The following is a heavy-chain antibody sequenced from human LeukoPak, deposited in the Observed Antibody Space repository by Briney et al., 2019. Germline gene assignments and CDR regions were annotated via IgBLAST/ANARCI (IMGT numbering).Heavy chain of an antibody. J-gene: IGHJ4*02. CDR1: GYSFTSYW. CDR3: ARQKRYFDWLPKGYFDY. D-gene: IGHD3-9*01. V-gene: IGHV5-51*01. Sequence: PGESLKISCKGSGYSFTSYWIGWVRQMPGKGLEWMGIIYPGDSDTRYSPSFQGQVTISADKSISTAYLQWSSLKASDTAMYYCARQKRYFDWLPKGYFDYWGQGTLVTVSS. CDR2: IYPGDSDT.